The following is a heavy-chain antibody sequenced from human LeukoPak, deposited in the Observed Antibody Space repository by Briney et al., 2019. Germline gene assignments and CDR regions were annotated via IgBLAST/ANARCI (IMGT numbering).Heavy chain of an antibody. CDR3: ARDARQDYDFWSGYRIKYYFDY. Sequence: GGSLRLSCAASGFTFSSYAMRWVRQAPGKGLEWVAVISYDGSNKYYADSVKGRFTISRDNSKNTLYLQMNSLRAEDTAVYYCARDARQDYDFWSGYRIKYYFDYWGQGTLVTVSS. CDR1: GFTFSSYA. J-gene: IGHJ4*02. D-gene: IGHD3-3*01. CDR2: ISYDGSNK. V-gene: IGHV3-30*04.